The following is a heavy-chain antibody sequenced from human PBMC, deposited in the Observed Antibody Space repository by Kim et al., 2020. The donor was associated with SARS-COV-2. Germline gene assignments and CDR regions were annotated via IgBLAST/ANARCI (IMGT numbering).Heavy chain of an antibody. CDR2: VDHSGAT. CDR1: GGSFTDYY. J-gene: IGHJ5*01. V-gene: IGHV4-34*01. Sequence: SETLSLTCAVYGGSFTDYYWTWIRQTPRKGLEWIGEVDHSGATNTNPSLKSRVNISVDTSKNQFSLKMTPVTATDTGVYYCAREVLALQLDSWVQGTRVT. D-gene: IGHD1-1*01. CDR3: AREVLALQLDS.